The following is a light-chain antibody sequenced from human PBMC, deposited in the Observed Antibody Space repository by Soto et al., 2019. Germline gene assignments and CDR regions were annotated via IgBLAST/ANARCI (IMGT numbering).Light chain of an antibody. V-gene: IGKV3-15*01. Sequence: FVMRQSPATLSVSPGEGSTRSCRSSQGIGDTLAWYQHKPGQTPRLLIYDTSTRATGVPTRFSGSRSGAEFTLTISSLQSEDFAVYYCQQYNNWPRTFGQGTKVDIK. J-gene: IGKJ1*01. CDR1: QGIGDT. CDR3: QQYNNWPRT. CDR2: DTS.